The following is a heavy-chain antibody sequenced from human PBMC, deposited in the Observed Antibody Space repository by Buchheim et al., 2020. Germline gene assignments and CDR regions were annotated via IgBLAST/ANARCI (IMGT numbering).Heavy chain of an antibody. D-gene: IGHD6-19*01. J-gene: IGHJ3*02. CDR2: MYYSGST. CDR1: GGPISSGGYY. CDR3: GSSGWSRLYAFDI. V-gene: IGHV4-31*03. Sequence: QVQLQESGPGLVKPSQTLALTCTVLGGPISSGGYYWSWIRQHPGKGLERIGYMYYSGSTYHNPSLKSRVTISVDTSKHHFSLKLSSVTAADTAVYYCGSSGWSRLYAFDIWGQGT.